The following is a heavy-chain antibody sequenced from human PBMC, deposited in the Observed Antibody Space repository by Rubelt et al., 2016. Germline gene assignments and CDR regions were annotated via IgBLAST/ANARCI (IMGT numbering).Heavy chain of an antibody. Sequence: GGGSAQTGGSLRLSCAGSGFTFSSFAMSWVRQAPGKGLEWVARVNTDGSSTTYADSVKGRFTISRDNAKNTLYLQMNSLTAEDTAVYYCARKKLGTNSFDHWGQGALVTVSS. CDR3: ARKKLGTNSFDH. CDR1: GFTFSSFA. D-gene: IGHD1-26*01. V-gene: IGHV3-74*01. J-gene: IGHJ4*02. CDR2: VNTDGSST.